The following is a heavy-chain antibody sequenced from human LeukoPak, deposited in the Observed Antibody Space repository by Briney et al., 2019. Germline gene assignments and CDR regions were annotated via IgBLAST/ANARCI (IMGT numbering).Heavy chain of an antibody. V-gene: IGHV1-69*04. Sequence: SVKVSFKASGGTFTKYAINWVRQAPGQGLEWMGRIIPILDVTNYAQKFQGRVTITADRSTSTAYMELSSLRSEDTAVYYCARGGGVDILTGFQYWGQGTLVTVSS. CDR3: ARGGGVDILTGFQY. D-gene: IGHD3-9*01. CDR1: GGTFTKYA. CDR2: IIPILDVT. J-gene: IGHJ4*02.